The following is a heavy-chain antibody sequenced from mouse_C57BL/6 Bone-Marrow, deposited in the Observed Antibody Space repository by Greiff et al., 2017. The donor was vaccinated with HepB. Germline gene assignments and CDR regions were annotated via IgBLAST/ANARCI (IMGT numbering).Heavy chain of an antibody. J-gene: IGHJ4*01. CDR1: GYTFTSYW. CDR2: IHPNSGST. CDR3: ASRKTAQATAMDY. Sequence: QVQLKQPGAELVKPGASVKLSCKASGYTFTSYWMHWVKQRPGQGLEWIGMIHPNSGSTNYNEKFKSKATLTVDKSSRTAYMQLSSLTSEDSAVYYCASRKTAQATAMDYWGQGTSVTVSS. V-gene: IGHV1-64*01. D-gene: IGHD3-2*02.